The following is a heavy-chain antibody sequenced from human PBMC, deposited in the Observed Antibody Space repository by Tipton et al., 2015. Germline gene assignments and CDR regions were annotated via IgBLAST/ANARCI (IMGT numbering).Heavy chain of an antibody. CDR3: AREGWDSDSSGYDY. V-gene: IGHV4-34*01. Sequence: TLSLTCAVYGGSFSGYYWNWIRQPPGKGLEWIGEINHSGGTNYNPSLNSRVTMSVDRSKNQFSLQLSSVTAADTAVYYCAREGWDSDSSGYDYWGQGTLVTVSS. J-gene: IGHJ4*02. CDR1: GGSFSGYY. CDR2: INHSGGT. D-gene: IGHD3-22*01.